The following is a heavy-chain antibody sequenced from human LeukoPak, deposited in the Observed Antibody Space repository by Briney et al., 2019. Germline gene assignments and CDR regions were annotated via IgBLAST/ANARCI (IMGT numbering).Heavy chain of an antibody. J-gene: IGHJ3*02. CDR1: GFTFSSYS. Sequence: GGSLRLSCAASGFTFSSYSMNWVRQAPGKGLEWVSYISSSSSTIYYADSVKGRFALSKDNAKNSLYLQMNSLRAEDTAVYYCARDHHRRLYDSQARNTFDIWGQGTMVTVSS. CDR2: ISSSSSTI. D-gene: IGHD3-22*01. V-gene: IGHV3-48*01. CDR3: ARDHHRRLYDSQARNTFDI.